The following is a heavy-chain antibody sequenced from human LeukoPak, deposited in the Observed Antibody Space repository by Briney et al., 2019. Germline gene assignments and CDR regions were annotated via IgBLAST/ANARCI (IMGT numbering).Heavy chain of an antibody. D-gene: IGHD6-13*01. CDR1: GGSISSYY. J-gene: IGHJ4*02. V-gene: IGHV4-4*07. Sequence: SETLSLTCTVSGGSISSYYWNWLRQPAGKGLEWIGHIYTAGSTNYHPSLKSRVTISLDKSKNQFSLRLSSVTAADTAVYYCAREGDSSSWYADYFDYWGQGILVTVSS. CDR3: AREGDSSSWYADYFDY. CDR2: IYTAGST.